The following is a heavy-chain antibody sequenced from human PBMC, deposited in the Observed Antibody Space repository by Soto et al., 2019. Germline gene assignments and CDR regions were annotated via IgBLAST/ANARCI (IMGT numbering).Heavy chain of an antibody. D-gene: IGHD4-4*01. Sequence: SLRLSCTASGFTFGDYAMSWVRQAPGKGLEWVGFIRSKAYGGTTEYAASVKGRFTISRDDSKSIAYLQMNSLKTEDTAVYYCTRVNYSNYGIWAYYYYGMDVWGQGTTVTVSS. CDR2: IRSKAYGGTT. CDR3: TRVNYSNYGIWAYYYYGMDV. V-gene: IGHV3-49*04. J-gene: IGHJ6*02. CDR1: GFTFGDYA.